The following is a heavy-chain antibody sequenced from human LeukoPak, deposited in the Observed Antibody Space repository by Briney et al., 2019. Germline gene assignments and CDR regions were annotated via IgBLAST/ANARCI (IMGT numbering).Heavy chain of an antibody. CDR3: AREGQAYSSCTLGY. J-gene: IGHJ4*02. Sequence: PGGSLRLSCAASGFTFSSYEMNWVRQAPGKGLEWVSYISSSGSTIYYADSVKGRFTISRDNAKNSLYLQMNSLRAEDTAVYYCAREGQAYSSCTLGYWGQGTLVTVSS. D-gene: IGHD6-6*01. CDR1: GFTFSSYE. V-gene: IGHV3-48*03. CDR2: ISSSGSTI.